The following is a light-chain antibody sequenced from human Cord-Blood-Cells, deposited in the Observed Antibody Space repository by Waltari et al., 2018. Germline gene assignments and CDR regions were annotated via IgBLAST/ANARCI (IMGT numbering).Light chain of an antibody. V-gene: IGLV2-23*03. CDR2: EGS. Sequence: QSALTQPASVSGSHGQSITLSCPGTSSDVGSYNLVSWYQQHPGKAPKLMIYEGSTRPSGVSNRFSGSKSGNTASLTISGLQAEDEADYYCCSYAGSSTFVVFGGGTKLTVL. CDR1: SSDVGSYNL. J-gene: IGLJ2*01. CDR3: CSYAGSSTFVV.